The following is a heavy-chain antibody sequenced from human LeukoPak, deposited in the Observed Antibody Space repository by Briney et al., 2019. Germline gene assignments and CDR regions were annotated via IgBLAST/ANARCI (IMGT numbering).Heavy chain of an antibody. J-gene: IGHJ4*02. CDR2: INHSGSA. CDR1: GGSFSGYY. D-gene: IGHD3-22*01. Sequence: KPSETLSLTCAVSGGSFSGYYWTWIRQPPGKGLEWIGEINHSGSANYNPSLKSRVAISVDTSKNQFSLKLSSVTAADTAVYYCASRYYDSSGNYWGQGTLVTVSS. V-gene: IGHV4-34*01. CDR3: ASRYYDSSGNY.